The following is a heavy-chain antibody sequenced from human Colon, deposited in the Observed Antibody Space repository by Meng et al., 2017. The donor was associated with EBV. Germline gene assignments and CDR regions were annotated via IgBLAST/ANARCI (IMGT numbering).Heavy chain of an antibody. CDR3: ASSDCSGGTCYLDC. Sequence: QGQLTQWGAGLLKPSETLSLTCTVYGGSFSDSYWTWIRQPPGKGLEWIGEINHVGSTTYNPSLKSRVTISVDTSKNQFSLKLSSVTAADAAVYYCASSDCSGGTCYLDCWGQGTLVTVSS. D-gene: IGHD2-15*01. V-gene: IGHV4-34*01. J-gene: IGHJ4*02. CDR2: INHVGST. CDR1: GGSFSDSY.